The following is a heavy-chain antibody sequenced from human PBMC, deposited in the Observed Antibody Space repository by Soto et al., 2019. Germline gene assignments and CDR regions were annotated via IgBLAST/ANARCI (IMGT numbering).Heavy chain of an antibody. Sequence: EVQVVESWGGLVQPGGSLRLSCAASGFTFSDHYVDWVLQSPGKGLEWVGRIRNKANRDTTEYAASVKGRFTISIDDSKNSVSLQMDSLKNEDTAGYLCAGDLARAGPPNVFWGQGTLFTVSS. D-gene: IGHD2-8*01. V-gene: IGHV3-72*01. CDR3: AGDLARAGPPNVF. CDR1: GFTFSDHY. J-gene: IGHJ1*01. CDR2: IRNKANRDTT.